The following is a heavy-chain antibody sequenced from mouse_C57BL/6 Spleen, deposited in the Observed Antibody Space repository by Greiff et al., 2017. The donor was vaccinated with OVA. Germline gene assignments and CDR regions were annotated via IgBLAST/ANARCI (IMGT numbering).Heavy chain of an antibody. CDR1: GYTFTDYN. D-gene: IGHD1-1*01. CDR3: ARRRGSSRYYYAMDY. J-gene: IGHJ4*01. Sequence: VQLQQSGPELVKPGASVKIPCKASGYTFTDYNMDWVKQSHGKSLEWIGDINPNNGGTIYNQKFKGKATLTVDKSSSTAYMELRSLTSEDTAVYYCARRRGSSRYYYAMDYWGQGTSVTVSS. CDR2: INPNNGGT. V-gene: IGHV1-18*01.